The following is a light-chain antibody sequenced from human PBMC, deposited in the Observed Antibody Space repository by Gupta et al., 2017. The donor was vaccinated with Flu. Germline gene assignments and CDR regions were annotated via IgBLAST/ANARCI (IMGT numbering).Light chain of an antibody. J-gene: IGKJ2*01. CDR2: KAS. V-gene: IGKV1-5*03. CDR1: QSFSSW. Sequence: GDRGTITYRASQSFSSWLAWYQQKPGKAPNLLIYKASTLESGFPSRFSGSGSGTEFTLTISSLQPDDSATYYCQQYASYPPTFGQGTKLEI. CDR3: QQYASYPPT.